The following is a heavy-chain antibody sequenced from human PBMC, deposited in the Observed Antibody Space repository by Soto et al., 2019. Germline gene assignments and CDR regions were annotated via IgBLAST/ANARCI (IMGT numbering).Heavy chain of an antibody. V-gene: IGHV5-10-1*01. CDR1: GYSFTSYW. D-gene: IGHD3-9*01. CDR3: ALTTYYDILTGYRPYYYYGMHV. Sequence: GESLKISCKGSGYSFTSYWISWVRQMPGKGLEWMGRIDPSDSYTNYSPSFQGHVTISADKSISTAYLQWSSLKASDTAMYYCALTTYYDILTGYRPYYYYGMHVWGQGTTVTVSS. J-gene: IGHJ6*02. CDR2: IDPSDSYT.